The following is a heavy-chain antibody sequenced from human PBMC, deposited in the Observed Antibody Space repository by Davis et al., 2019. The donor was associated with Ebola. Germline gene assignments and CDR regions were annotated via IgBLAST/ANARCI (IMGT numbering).Heavy chain of an antibody. J-gene: IGHJ4*02. CDR1: GGSISSYY. Sequence: MPSETLSLTCTVSGGSISSYYWSWIRQPPGKGLEWIGYIYYSGSTNYNPSLKSRVTISVDTSKNQFSLKLSSVTAADTAVYYCARGIREIAAAGSAVDYWGQGTLVTVSS. V-gene: IGHV4-59*01. CDR3: ARGIREIAAAGSAVDY. D-gene: IGHD6-13*01. CDR2: IYYSGST.